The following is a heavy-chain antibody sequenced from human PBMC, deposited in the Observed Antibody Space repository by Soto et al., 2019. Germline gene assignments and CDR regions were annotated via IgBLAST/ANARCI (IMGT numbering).Heavy chain of an antibody. D-gene: IGHD3-22*01. CDR1: GGSFSGYY. V-gene: IGHV4-34*01. CDR3: AREVKYYYDSSGYSYYYYYGMDV. Sequence: QVQLQQWGAGLLKPSETLSLTCAVYGGSFSGYYWSWNRQPPGKGLEWIGEINHSGSTNYNPSLKSRVTISVDTSKNQFSLKLSSVTAADTAVYYCAREVKYYYDSSGYSYYYYYGMDVWGQGTTVTVSS. CDR2: INHSGST. J-gene: IGHJ6*02.